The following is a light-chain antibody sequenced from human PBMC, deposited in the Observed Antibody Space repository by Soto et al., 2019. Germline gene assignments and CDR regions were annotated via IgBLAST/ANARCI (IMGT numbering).Light chain of an antibody. Sequence: DIVMTQSPLSLPVTPGEPASISCRSSQSLLHTNGYNYLDWYLQKPGQSPQLLLYLGSNRASGVPDRFSVSGSGTDFTLRISRVEAEDVGVYYCMQTIQPPRTFGQGTKVEIK. V-gene: IGKV2-28*01. CDR1: QSLLHTNGYNY. CDR2: LGS. CDR3: MQTIQPPRT. J-gene: IGKJ1*01.